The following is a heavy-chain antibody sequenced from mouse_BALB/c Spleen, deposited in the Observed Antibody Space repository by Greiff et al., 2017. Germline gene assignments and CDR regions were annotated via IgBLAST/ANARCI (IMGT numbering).Heavy chain of an antibody. CDR3: ARGGYRSYFDY. D-gene: IGHD2-14*01. CDR1: GYAFTNYL. J-gene: IGHJ2*01. V-gene: IGHV1-54*01. CDR2: IIPGSGGT. Sequence: VQLQQSGAELVRPGTSVKVSCKASGYAFTNYLIEWVKQRPGQGLEWIGVIIPGSGGTNYNEKFKGKATLTADKSSSTAYMQLSSLTSDDSAVYFCARGGYRSYFDYWGQGTTLTVSS.